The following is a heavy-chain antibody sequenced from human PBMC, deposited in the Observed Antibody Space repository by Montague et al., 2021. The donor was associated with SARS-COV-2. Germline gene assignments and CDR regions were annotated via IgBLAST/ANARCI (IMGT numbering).Heavy chain of an antibody. CDR2: IDWDDDK. CDR3: ARIPSLRYFDWSIMSGQLPGNYYYYGMDV. Sequence: PALVKPTQTLTLTCTFSGFSLSTSGMCVSWIRQPPGKALEWLALIDWDDDKYYSTSLKTRLTISKDTSKNQVVLTMTNMDPVDTATYYCARIPSLRYFDWSIMSGQLPGNYYYYGMDVWGQGTTVTVSS. CDR1: GFSLSTSGMC. J-gene: IGHJ6*02. V-gene: IGHV2-70*01. D-gene: IGHD3-9*01.